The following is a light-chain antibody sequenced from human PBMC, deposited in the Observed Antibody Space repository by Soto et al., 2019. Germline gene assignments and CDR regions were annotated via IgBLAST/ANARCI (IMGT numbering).Light chain of an antibody. CDR2: ANS. Sequence: QSVLTQPPSVSGAPGQRVTISCTGTSSNIGAGYDVHWYQQLPGTAPRLLIYANSNRPSGVPDRFSGSKSGTSASLALTGLQAEDEADYYCLSYDNHVNGLVGGLVLGGGTKLTVL. V-gene: IGLV1-40*01. CDR1: SSNIGAGYD. J-gene: IGLJ3*02. CDR3: LSYDNHVNGLVGGLV.